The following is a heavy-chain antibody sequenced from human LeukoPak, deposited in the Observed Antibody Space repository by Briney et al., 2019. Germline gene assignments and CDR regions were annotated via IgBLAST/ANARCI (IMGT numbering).Heavy chain of an antibody. CDR2: IIPIFGTA. V-gene: IGHV1-69*13. Sequence: SVKVSCKASGGTFSSYAISWVRQAPGQGLEWMGGIIPIFGTANYAQKFQGRVTSTADESTSTAYMELSSLRSEDTAVYYCARGLRVQLWYFDYWGQGTLVTVSS. J-gene: IGHJ4*02. D-gene: IGHD5-18*01. CDR3: ARGLRVQLWYFDY. CDR1: GGTFSSYA.